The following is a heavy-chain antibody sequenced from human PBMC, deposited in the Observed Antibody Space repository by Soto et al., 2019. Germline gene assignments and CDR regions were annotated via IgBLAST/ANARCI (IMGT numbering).Heavy chain of an antibody. J-gene: IGHJ1*01. V-gene: IGHV2-5*02. Sequence: QITLKESGPTLVTPTETLTLTCTFSGFSLSSSGVGVGWIRQPPGQALEWVALIYWDDTKRYSPSLKSGLPITKDTSRNQVVLTMTNMDPVGTATYYCAHIRVTMIVGAGYFQHWGQGTLVTVSS. CDR3: AHIRVTMIVGAGYFQH. D-gene: IGHD3-22*01. CDR1: GFSLSSSGVG. CDR2: IYWDDTK.